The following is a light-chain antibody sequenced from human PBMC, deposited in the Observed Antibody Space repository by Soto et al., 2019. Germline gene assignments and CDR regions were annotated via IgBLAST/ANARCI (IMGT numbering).Light chain of an antibody. J-gene: IGLJ3*02. CDR1: SSDVGGYNY. Sequence: QSALTQPRSVSGSPGQSVTISCTGTSSDVGGYNYVSWYQQHPGKAPKLMIYDVXKRPSGVPDRFSGSKSGNTASLTISGXXXXXXXXYYCCSYAGSYTWVFGGGTKLTVL. CDR2: DVX. CDR3: CSYAGSYTWV. V-gene: IGLV2-11*01.